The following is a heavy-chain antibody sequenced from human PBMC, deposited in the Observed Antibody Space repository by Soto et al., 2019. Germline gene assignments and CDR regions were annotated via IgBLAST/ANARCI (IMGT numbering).Heavy chain of an antibody. J-gene: IGHJ4*02. CDR3: ARDRRDGYNFDY. CDR2: LTPDGSTK. V-gene: IGHV3-7*01. Sequence: GGSLRLSCAASGFTFSRYYMTWVRQAPGKGPEWLTNLTPDGSTKSYIDSVRGRFTISRDNTKNSLYLQMNSLRAEDTAVYYCARDRRDGYNFDYWGQGTLVTVSS. CDR1: GFTFSRYY. D-gene: IGHD5-12*01.